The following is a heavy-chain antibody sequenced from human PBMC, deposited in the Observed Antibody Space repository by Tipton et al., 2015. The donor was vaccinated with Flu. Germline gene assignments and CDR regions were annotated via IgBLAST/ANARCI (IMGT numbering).Heavy chain of an antibody. V-gene: IGHV4-39*07. D-gene: IGHD6-13*01. J-gene: IGHJ4*02. Sequence: TLSLTCTVSGGSISSSSYYWGWIRQPPGKGLEWIGSIYYSGSTYYNPSLKSRVTISVDTSKNQFSLKLSSVTAADTAVYYCARESPRAGLQQLVGLGYWGQGTLVTVSS. CDR2: IYYSGST. CDR3: ARESPRAGLQQLVGLGY. CDR1: GGSISSSSYY.